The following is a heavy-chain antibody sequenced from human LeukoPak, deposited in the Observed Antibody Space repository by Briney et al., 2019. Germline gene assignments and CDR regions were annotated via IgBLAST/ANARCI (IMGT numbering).Heavy chain of an antibody. Sequence: GGSLRLSCAVSGYTFSDYGMHWVRQAPGKGLEWVAVISYDGDDIYYTDSVKGRFTISRDNSKNTLFLQMNSLRAEDTAVYYCATDLGPQALWDLFDYWGQGTLVTVSS. CDR2: ISYDGDDI. D-gene: IGHD1-26*01. CDR3: ATDLGPQALWDLFDY. V-gene: IGHV3-30*03. CDR1: GYTFSDYG. J-gene: IGHJ4*02.